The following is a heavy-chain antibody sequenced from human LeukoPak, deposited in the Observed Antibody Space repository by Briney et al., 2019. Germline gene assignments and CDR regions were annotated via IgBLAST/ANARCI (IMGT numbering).Heavy chain of an antibody. Sequence: GGSLRLSCAASGFTFSSYGMSWVRQAPGKGLEWVSSISGSSGSTYYAYSVKGRFTISKDNSKNTLYLQRNSLRAEDTAVYYCAKGVGNGEYDLSDYYYYMDVWGKGTTVTISS. CDR1: GFTFSSYG. V-gene: IGHV3-23*01. J-gene: IGHJ6*03. CDR2: ISGSSGST. D-gene: IGHD4-17*01. CDR3: AKGVGNGEYDLSDYYYYMDV.